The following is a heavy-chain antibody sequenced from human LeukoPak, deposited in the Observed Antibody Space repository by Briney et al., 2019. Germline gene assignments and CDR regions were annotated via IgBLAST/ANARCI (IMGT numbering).Heavy chain of an antibody. D-gene: IGHD2-8*01. Sequence: ASVKVSCKASGYTFTSYGISWVRQAPGQGLEWMGWISAYNGNTNYAQKLQGRVTMTTDTSTSTAYMELRSLRSDDTAVYYCARVVARGIVLMVYAIEGGAFDIWGQGTMVTVSS. V-gene: IGHV1-18*01. CDR2: ISAYNGNT. CDR3: ARVVARGIVLMVYAIEGGAFDI. J-gene: IGHJ3*02. CDR1: GYTFTSYG.